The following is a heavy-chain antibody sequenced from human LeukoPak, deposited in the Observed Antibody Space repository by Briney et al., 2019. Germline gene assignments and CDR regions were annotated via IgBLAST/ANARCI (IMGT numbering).Heavy chain of an antibody. D-gene: IGHD4-17*01. J-gene: IGHJ4*02. CDR2: IYYSGST. CDR1: GGSISSGDYY. CDR3: ARGTTVTTGFGY. V-gene: IGHV4-30-4*01. Sequence: PSQTLSLTCTVSGGSISSGDYYWSWIRQPPGKGLEWIGYIYYSGSTYYNPSLKSRVTISVDTSKNQFSLKLSSVTAADTAVYYCARGTTVTTGFGYWGQGTLVTVSS.